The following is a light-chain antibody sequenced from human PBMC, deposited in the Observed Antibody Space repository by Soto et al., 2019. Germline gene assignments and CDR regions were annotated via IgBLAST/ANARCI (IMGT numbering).Light chain of an antibody. CDR1: QSVSSN. J-gene: IGKJ1*01. CDR3: QQYNNWPPWT. Sequence: EIVMTQSAATLSVSPGERATLSWRASQSVSSNLAWYQQKPAQAPRLLIYGASTRATGIPARFSGSGSGTEFTLTISSLQSEDFAVYYCQQYNNWPPWTFGQGTKVDIK. CDR2: GAS. V-gene: IGKV3-15*01.